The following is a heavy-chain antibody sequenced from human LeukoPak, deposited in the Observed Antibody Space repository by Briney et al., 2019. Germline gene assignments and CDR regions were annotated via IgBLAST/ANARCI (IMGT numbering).Heavy chain of an antibody. D-gene: IGHD2-2*01. CDR2: IRFDASKK. J-gene: IGHJ4*02. V-gene: IGHV3-30*02. CDR1: GFTFSSYG. CDR3: ARREPQGCSGTSCFAGPVGH. Sequence: GGSLRLSCAASGFTFSSYGMHWLRQAPGKGLEWVAFIRFDASKKYYADSVKGRFSISRDNGQNSLYLQMNSLRAEDTAVYYCARREPQGCSGTSCFAGPVGHWGQGTLVTVSS.